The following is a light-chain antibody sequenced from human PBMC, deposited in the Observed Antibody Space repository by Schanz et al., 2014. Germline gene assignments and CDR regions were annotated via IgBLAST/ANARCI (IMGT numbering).Light chain of an antibody. CDR2: DVS. Sequence: QSVPTQPASVSGSPGQSITISCTGTTSDVGGYNYVSWYQQHPGKAPKLMIYDVSSRPSGVSNRFSGSKSGNTASLTVSGLQAEDEADYYCSSYAGSNFVVFGGGTKLTVL. CDR1: TSDVGGYNY. J-gene: IGLJ2*01. CDR3: SSYAGSNFVV. V-gene: IGLV2-14*01.